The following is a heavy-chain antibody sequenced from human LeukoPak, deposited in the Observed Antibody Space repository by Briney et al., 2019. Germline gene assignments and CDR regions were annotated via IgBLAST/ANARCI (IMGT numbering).Heavy chain of an antibody. V-gene: IGHV3-48*01. J-gene: IGHJ6*02. D-gene: IGHD2-2*01. CDR1: GFTFSSYS. Sequence: GGSLRLSCAASGFTFSSYSMNWVRQAPGKGLEWVSYISSSSSTIYYADSVKGRFTISRDNAKNSLYLQMNSLRAEDTAMYYCARDKGSCSSTSCYPFHYYGMDVWGQGTTVTVSS. CDR3: ARDKGSCSSTSCYPFHYYGMDV. CDR2: ISSSSSTI.